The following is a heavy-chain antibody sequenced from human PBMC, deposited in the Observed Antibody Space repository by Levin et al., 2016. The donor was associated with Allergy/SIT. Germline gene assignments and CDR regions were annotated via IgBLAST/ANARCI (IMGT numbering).Heavy chain of an antibody. D-gene: IGHD5-18*01. Sequence: ASVKVSCKASGYTFTGYYMHWVRQAPGQGLEWMGWINPNSGGTNYAQKFQGRVTMTRDTSISTAYMELSRLRSDDTAVYYCARDGYSYGSYWYFDLWGRGTLVTVSS. J-gene: IGHJ2*01. V-gene: IGHV1-2*02. CDR3: ARDGYSYGSYWYFDL. CDR2: INPNSGGT. CDR1: GYTFTGYY.